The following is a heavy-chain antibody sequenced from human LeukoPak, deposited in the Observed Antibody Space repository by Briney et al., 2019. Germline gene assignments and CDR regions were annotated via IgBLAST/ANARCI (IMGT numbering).Heavy chain of an antibody. CDR1: GGSISSYY. J-gene: IGHJ5*02. V-gene: IGHV4-59*01. D-gene: IGHD3-3*01. Sequence: SETLSLTCTVSGGSISSYYWSWIRQPPGKGLEWIGYIYYSGSTNYNPSLKSRVTISVDTSKNQFSLKLSSVTAADTAVYYCARHYDFWSGYWYNWFDPWGQGTLVTDSS. CDR3: ARHYDFWSGYWYNWFDP. CDR2: IYYSGST.